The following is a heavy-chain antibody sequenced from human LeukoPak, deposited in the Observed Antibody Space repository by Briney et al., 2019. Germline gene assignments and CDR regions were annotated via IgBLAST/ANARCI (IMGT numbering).Heavy chain of an antibody. CDR2: IYYSGST. CDR3: ARVRGYHDRSGNDN. D-gene: IGHD3-22*01. V-gene: IGHV4-59*01. CDR1: GASISIYY. J-gene: IGHJ4*02. Sequence: KASETLSLTSIDSGASISIYYGRGVRQPPGKGLEWIGYIYYSGSTNYNPALKSRVTISEDTSKNQMSLKMNSVTAADTAVYYCARVRGYHDRSGNDNWRQGTLVTVSS.